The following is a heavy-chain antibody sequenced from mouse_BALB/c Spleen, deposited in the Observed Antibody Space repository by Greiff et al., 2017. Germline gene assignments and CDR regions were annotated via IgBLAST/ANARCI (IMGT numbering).Heavy chain of an antibody. CDR2: IYPGDGDT. Sequence: QVQLQQSGAELVRPGSSVKISCKASGYAFSSYWMNWVKQRPGQGLEWIGQIYPGDGDTNYNGKFKGKATLTADKSSSTAYMQLSSLTSEDSAVYFCARDYRYDDYAMDYWGQGTSVTVSS. V-gene: IGHV1-80*01. CDR3: ARDYRYDDYAMDY. D-gene: IGHD2-14*01. CDR1: GYAFSSYW. J-gene: IGHJ4*01.